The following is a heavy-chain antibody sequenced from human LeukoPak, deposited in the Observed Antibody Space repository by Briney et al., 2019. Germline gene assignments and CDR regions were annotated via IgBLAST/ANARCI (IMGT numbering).Heavy chain of an antibody. D-gene: IGHD3-16*02. CDR1: RFTFSKYG. CDR2: LGDSGGRT. J-gene: IGHJ6*03. CDR3: ARDGGLSYFSYMGV. V-gene: IGHV3-23*01. Sequence: GGSLRLSCAASRFTFSKYGMSWVRQAPGKGLEWTSALGDSGGRTNYADSVKGRFIISRDNSENTVYLQMNSLRAEDTALYYCARDGGLSYFSYMGVWGIGTTVTVSS.